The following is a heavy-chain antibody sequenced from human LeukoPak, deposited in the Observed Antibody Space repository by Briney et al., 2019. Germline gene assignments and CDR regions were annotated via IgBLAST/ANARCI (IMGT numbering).Heavy chain of an antibody. Sequence: KPSETLSLTCAISGASISSTNWWIWVRQHPGKGLEWIGYIYYSGSTYYNPSLKSRVTISVDTSKNQFSLKLSSVTAADTAVYYCARDTVTNPRYNWFDPWGQGTLVTVSS. CDR3: ARDTVTNPRYNWFDP. D-gene: IGHD4-17*01. V-gene: IGHV4-31*11. CDR1: GASISSTNW. J-gene: IGHJ5*02. CDR2: IYYSGST.